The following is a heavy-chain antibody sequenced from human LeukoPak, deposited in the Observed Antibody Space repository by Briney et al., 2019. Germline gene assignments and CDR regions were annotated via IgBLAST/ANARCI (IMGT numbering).Heavy chain of an antibody. Sequence: GGSLRLSCAASGFSVSNYYMSWVRQPPGKGLEWVSAISGSGGSTYYADSVKGRFTISRDNSKNTLYLQMNSLRAEDTAVYYCAKGAKYSSSWYFDYWGQGTLVTVSS. D-gene: IGHD6-13*01. J-gene: IGHJ4*02. CDR3: AKGAKYSSSWYFDY. CDR2: ISGSGGST. CDR1: GFSVSNYY. V-gene: IGHV3-23*01.